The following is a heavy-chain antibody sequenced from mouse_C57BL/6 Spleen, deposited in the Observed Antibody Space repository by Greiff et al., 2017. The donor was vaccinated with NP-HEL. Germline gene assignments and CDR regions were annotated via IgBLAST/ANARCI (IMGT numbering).Heavy chain of an antibody. J-gene: IGHJ2*01. V-gene: IGHV1-72*01. CDR3: ARENYDYDGYYFDY. D-gene: IGHD2-4*01. Sequence: VQLQQPGAELVKPGASVKLSCKASGYTFTSYWMHWVKQRPGRGLEWIGRIDPNSGGTKYNEKFKSKATLTVDKPSSTAYMQLISLTSEDSAVYYCARENYDYDGYYFDYWGQGTTLTVSS. CDR1: GYTFTSYW. CDR2: IDPNSGGT.